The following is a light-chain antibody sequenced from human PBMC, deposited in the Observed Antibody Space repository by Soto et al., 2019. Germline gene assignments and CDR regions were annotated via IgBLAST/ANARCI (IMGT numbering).Light chain of an antibody. CDR3: CLFAGSYTSYV. V-gene: IGLV2-23*01. CDR2: EGT. CDR1: SSDIGSYNL. J-gene: IGLJ1*01. Sequence: QSALTQPASVSGSPGQSITISCTGTSSDIGSYNLVSWYLQHPGKAPKLMIYEGTKRPSGVSIRFSGSQSGNTASLTISGLQAEDEADYYCCLFAGSYTSYVFGTGTKLTVL.